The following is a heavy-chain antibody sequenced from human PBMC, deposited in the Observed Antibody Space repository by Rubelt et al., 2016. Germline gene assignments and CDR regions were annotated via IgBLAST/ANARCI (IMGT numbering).Heavy chain of an antibody. CDR2: IGTAGDT. D-gene: IGHD6-13*01. CDR1: GFTFSSYD. J-gene: IGHJ3*02. V-gene: IGHV3-13*01. CDR3: ARDLGSDSSSFGAFDI. Sequence: EVQLVESGGGLVQPGGSLRLSCAASGFTFSSYDMHWVRQATGKGLEWVSAIGTAGDTYYPGSVKGRFTISRDNAKNSLYLQMNSLRAEDTAVYYCARDLGSDSSSFGAFDIWGQGTMVTVSS.